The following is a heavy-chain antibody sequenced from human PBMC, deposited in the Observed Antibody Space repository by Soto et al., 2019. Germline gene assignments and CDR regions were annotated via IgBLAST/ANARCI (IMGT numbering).Heavy chain of an antibody. D-gene: IGHD2-15*01. CDR3: AKVPLGYCSGGSCYAFDY. CDR1: GFTFSSYG. J-gene: IGHJ4*02. V-gene: IGHV3-30*18. CDR2: ISYDGSNK. Sequence: GGSLRLSCAASGFTFSSYGMHWVRQAPGKGLEWVAVISYDGSNKYYADSVKGRFTISRDNSKNTLYLQMNSLRAEDTAVYYCAKVPLGYCSGGSCYAFDYWGQGTLVTVSS.